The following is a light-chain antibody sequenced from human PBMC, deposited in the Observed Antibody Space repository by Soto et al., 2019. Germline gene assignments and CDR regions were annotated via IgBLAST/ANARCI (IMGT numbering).Light chain of an antibody. CDR3: CSYAGSVV. Sequence: QSALTQPASVSGSPGQSITISCTGTSSDVGSYNLVSWYQQHPGKAPKLMIYEGSKRPSGVSNRFSGSKSGNTAYLTISGLQAEDEADDYCCSYAGSVVFGGGTQLTVL. J-gene: IGLJ2*01. CDR2: EGS. CDR1: SSDVGSYNL. V-gene: IGLV2-23*01.